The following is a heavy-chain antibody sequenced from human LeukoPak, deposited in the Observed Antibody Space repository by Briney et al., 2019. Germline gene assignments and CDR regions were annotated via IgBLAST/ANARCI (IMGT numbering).Heavy chain of an antibody. CDR3: TTENPTDF. V-gene: IGHV3-15*01. CDR2: IKSKTDDGTT. Sequence: GGSLRLSCAASGFPFTNAWMSWARQAPGKGLEWVGRIKSKTDDGTTDYAAPVKGRFTISRDDSENTLYLQVNTVKIEDTAVYYCTTENPTDFWGQGTLVTVSS. CDR1: GFPFTNAW. J-gene: IGHJ4*02.